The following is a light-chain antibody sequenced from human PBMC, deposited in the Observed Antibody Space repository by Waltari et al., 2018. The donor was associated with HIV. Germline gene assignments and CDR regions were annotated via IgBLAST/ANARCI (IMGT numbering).Light chain of an antibody. CDR2: DDS. J-gene: IGLJ2*01. V-gene: IGLV3-21*02. Sequence: SYVLTQPPSTSVAPGQTARIIWWGKNIGGKSVHWYQQKPGQAPVLVVYDDSDRPSGIPERFSGSNSGNTAILTISRVEAGDEADYYCQVWDIFSDHVIFGGGTKLTVL. CDR1: NIGGKS. CDR3: QVWDIFSDHVI.